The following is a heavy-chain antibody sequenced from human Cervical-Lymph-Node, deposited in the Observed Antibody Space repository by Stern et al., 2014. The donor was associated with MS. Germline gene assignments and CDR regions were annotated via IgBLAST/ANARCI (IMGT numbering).Heavy chain of an antibody. CDR1: GFSLTTTGMC. V-gene: IGHV2-70*01. CDR2: IDWDGDK. CDR3: ARTPGQTNTWGLDY. D-gene: IGHD7-27*01. J-gene: IGHJ4*02. Sequence: QVTLRESGPALVKPTQTLKLTCTFSGFSLTTTGMCVTWIRQPPGKGLEWLALIDWDGDKYYSTSLRTRLTISQDTSKSQVVLTMTNMDPVDTATYFCARTPGQTNTWGLDYWGQGALVTVSS.